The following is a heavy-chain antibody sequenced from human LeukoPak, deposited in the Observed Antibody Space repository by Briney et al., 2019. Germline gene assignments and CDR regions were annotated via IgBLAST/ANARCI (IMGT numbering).Heavy chain of an antibody. J-gene: IGHJ4*02. Sequence: SETLSLTCAVYGGSFSGYYWSWIRQPPGKGLEWIGSIYYSGSTYYNPSLKSRVTISVDTSKNQFSLKLSSVTAAETAVYYCARGGLSMIRGVISRRSPCIDHWGQGTLVTVSS. CDR1: GGSFSGYY. D-gene: IGHD3-10*01. CDR2: IYYSGST. CDR3: ARGGLSMIRGVISRRSPCIDH. V-gene: IGHV4-34*01.